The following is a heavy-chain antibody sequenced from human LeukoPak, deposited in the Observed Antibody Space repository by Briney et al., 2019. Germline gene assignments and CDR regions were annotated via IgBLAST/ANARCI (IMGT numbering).Heavy chain of an antibody. CDR3: ARDLGQYYDTSDNWFDP. J-gene: IGHJ5*02. Sequence: GGSLRLSCAAAEFTFSSIWMSWVRQATGKGLEWVANTNQDGREKYYVDSVKGRFTISRDNAKNSLYLQMNSLRAEDTAVYFCARDLGQYYDTSDNWFDPWGQGTLVTVSS. V-gene: IGHV3-7*01. D-gene: IGHD3-22*01. CDR2: TNQDGREK. CDR1: EFTFSSIW.